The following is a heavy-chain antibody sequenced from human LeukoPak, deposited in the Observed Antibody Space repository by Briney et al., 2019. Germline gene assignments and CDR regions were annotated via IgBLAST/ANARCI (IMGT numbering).Heavy chain of an antibody. CDR1: GFTFSDYY. Sequence: GGSLRLSCAASGFTFSDYYMSWIRQAPGKGLEWVANIKQDGGEKYYVDSVKGRFTFSRDNAKNSLFLQMNSLRAEDTAVYYCARLGENADFDYWGQGTLVTVSS. V-gene: IGHV3-7*01. D-gene: IGHD3-16*01. CDR3: ARLGENADFDY. J-gene: IGHJ4*02. CDR2: IKQDGGEK.